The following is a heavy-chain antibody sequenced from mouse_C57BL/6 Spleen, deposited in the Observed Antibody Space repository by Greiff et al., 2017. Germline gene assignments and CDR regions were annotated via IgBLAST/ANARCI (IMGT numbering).Heavy chain of an antibody. CDR1: GYTFTSYW. D-gene: IGHD2-1*01. J-gene: IGHJ3*01. V-gene: IGHV1-55*01. CDR2: IYPGSGST. Sequence: QVQLQQSGAELVKPGASVKMSCKASGYTFTSYWITWVKQRPGQGLEWIGDIYPGSGSTNYNEKFKSKATLTVDTSSSTAYMQLSSLTSEDSAVYYCARKGGNQAWFAYWGQGTLVTVSA. CDR3: ARKGGNQAWFAY.